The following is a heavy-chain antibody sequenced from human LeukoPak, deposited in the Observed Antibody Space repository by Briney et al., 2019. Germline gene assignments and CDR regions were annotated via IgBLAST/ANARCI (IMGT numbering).Heavy chain of an antibody. J-gene: IGHJ6*02. V-gene: IGHV3-74*01. CDR3: ARDISRTMDV. CDR2: INTDGSTT. D-gene: IGHD2/OR15-2a*01. CDR1: GFTFSSRW. Sequence: PGGYLRLTRVASGFTFSSRWMHWVRQAPGKGLVWVSIINTDGSTTRYADFVEGRFTISRDNARNTLYLEMNSLRVEDTAVYFCARDISRTMDVWGQGTTVTV.